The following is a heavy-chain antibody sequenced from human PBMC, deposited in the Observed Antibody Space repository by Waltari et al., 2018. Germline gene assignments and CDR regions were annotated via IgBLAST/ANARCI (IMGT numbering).Heavy chain of an antibody. V-gene: IGHV4-59*01. J-gene: IGHJ6*03. CDR3: ARGLRQQLVSYYYYYMDV. Sequence: QVQLQESGPGLVKPSETLSLTCTVSGGSISSYYWSWIRPPPGKGLEWFGYIYYSGSTNYNPSLKSRVTISVDTSKNQFSLKLSSVTAADTAVYYCARGLRQQLVSYYYYYMDVWGKGTTVTISS. D-gene: IGHD6-13*01. CDR1: GGSISSYY. CDR2: IYYSGST.